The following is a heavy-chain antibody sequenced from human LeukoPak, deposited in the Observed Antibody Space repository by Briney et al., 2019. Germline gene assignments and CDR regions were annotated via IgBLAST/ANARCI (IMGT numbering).Heavy chain of an antibody. D-gene: IGHD2-2*01. V-gene: IGHV3-9*01. CDR3: AKGGVVPAAMPFDY. CDR1: GFTFDDYA. J-gene: IGHJ4*02. CDR2: ISWNSGSI. Sequence: GGSLRLPCAASGFTFDDYAMHWVRQAPGKGLEWVPGISWNSGSIGYADSVKGRFTISRDNAKNSLYLQMNSLRAEDTALYYCAKGGVVPAAMPFDYWGQGTLVTVSS.